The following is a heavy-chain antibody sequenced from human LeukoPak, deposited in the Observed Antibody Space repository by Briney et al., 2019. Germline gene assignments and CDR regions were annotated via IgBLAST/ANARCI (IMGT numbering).Heavy chain of an antibody. CDR3: AKVTSGSYWIWFDP. V-gene: IGHV3-21*04. CDR1: GFTFSSYN. D-gene: IGHD1-26*01. Sequence: TGGSLTLSCAASGFTFSSYNMNWIRQAPGKGLEWVSYINNSSNYIYYADSEKRRFTISRDNAKNSLYLQMNSLRAEDTAVYYCAKVTSGSYWIWFDPWGQGTLVTVSS. J-gene: IGHJ5*02. CDR2: INNSSNYI.